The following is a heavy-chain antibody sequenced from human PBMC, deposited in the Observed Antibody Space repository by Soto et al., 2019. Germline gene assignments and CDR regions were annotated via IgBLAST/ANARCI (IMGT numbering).Heavy chain of an antibody. D-gene: IGHD2-15*01. V-gene: IGHV3-9*01. J-gene: IGHJ4*02. CDR3: AKDIYPRAVVAATSFDY. CDR2: ISWNSGSI. CDR1: GFTFDDYA. Sequence: GGSLRLSCAASGFTFDDYAMHWVRQAPGKGLEWVSGISWNSGSIGYADSVKGRFTISRDNAKNSLYLQMNSLRAEETALYYCAKDIYPRAVVAATSFDYWGQGTLVTVSS.